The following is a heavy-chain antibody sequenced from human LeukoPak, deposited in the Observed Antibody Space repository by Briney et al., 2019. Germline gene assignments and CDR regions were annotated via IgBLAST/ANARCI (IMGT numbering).Heavy chain of an antibody. CDR2: IGYSGSPI. V-gene: IGHV3-48*01. Sequence: GGSLRLSCAGSGDSSISHTMIWVRQAPGKGLEWISYIGYSGSPIYYADSVKGRFGISRDDAKTSLYLHMNSLRAEDTAIYYCAREYDSRARFDSWGQGILVTVSS. J-gene: IGHJ4*02. CDR1: GDSSISHT. CDR3: AREYDSRARFDS. D-gene: IGHD4-11*01.